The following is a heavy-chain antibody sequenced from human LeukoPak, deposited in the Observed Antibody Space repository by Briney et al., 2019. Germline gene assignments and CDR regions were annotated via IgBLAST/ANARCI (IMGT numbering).Heavy chain of an antibody. Sequence: ASVKVSCKASGYTFTSYGISWVRQAPGQGLEWMGWISAYNGNTSYAQKLQGRVTMTTDTSTSTAYMELRSLRSDDTAVYYCARDPQYYYDSSGYFDYWGQGTLVTVSS. D-gene: IGHD3-22*01. V-gene: IGHV1-18*01. CDR2: ISAYNGNT. J-gene: IGHJ4*02. CDR1: GYTFTSYG. CDR3: ARDPQYYYDSSGYFDY.